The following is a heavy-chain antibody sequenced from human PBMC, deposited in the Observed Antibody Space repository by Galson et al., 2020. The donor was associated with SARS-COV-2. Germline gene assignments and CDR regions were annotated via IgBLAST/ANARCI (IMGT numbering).Heavy chain of an antibody. J-gene: IGHJ6*02. CDR2: IYYSGST. CDR3: ARVNLHYSGYDFRYYYYGMDV. D-gene: IGHD5-12*01. V-gene: IGHV4-59*01. Sequence: ETSETLSLTCTVSGGSISSYYWSWIRQPPGKGLEWIGYIYYSGSTNYNPSLKSRVTISVDTSKNQFSLKLSSVTAADTAVYYVARVNLHYSGYDFRYYYYGMDVWGQGTTVTVSS. CDR1: GGSISSYY.